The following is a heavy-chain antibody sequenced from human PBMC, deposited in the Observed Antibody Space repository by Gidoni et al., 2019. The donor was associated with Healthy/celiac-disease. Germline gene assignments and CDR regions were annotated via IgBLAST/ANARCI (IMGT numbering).Heavy chain of an antibody. V-gene: IGHV4-61*01. D-gene: IGHD3-16*01. CDR3: ARSYGYPLYGMDV. CDR1: GGSVSSGSYY. CDR2: IYDSGST. Sequence: QVQLQESGPGLVKPSETLSLTCTVAGGSVSSGSYYWSWIRQPPGKGLEWIGYIYDSGSTNYNPSLKSRVTISVDTSKNQFSLKLSSVTAADTAVYYCARSYGYPLYGMDVWGQGTTVTVSS. J-gene: IGHJ6*02.